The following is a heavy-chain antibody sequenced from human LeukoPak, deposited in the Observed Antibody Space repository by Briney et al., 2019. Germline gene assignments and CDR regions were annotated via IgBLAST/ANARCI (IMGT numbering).Heavy chain of an antibody. V-gene: IGHV3-21*01. CDR2: ISSSSSYI. Sequence: PGGSLRLSCAASGFTFSSYSMNWVRQAPGKGLEWVSSISSSSSYIYYADSVKGRFTISRDNAKNSLYLQMNSLRAEDTAVYYCARDMKTHYYDSSGYWGPYYFDYWGQGTLVTVSS. D-gene: IGHD3-22*01. CDR3: ARDMKTHYYDSSGYWGPYYFDY. J-gene: IGHJ4*02. CDR1: GFTFSSYS.